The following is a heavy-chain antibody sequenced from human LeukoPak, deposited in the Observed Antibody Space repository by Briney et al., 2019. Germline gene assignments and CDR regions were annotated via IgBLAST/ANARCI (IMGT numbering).Heavy chain of an antibody. CDR3: ARDFQTEAPDY. CDR2: INPNSGVT. Sequence: ASVKVSCKSSGYSFTGYYMHWVRQAPGQGLEWMGWINPNSGVTDFAQKFQGRVTMTRDTSISTAYMELSRLTSDDTAVYYCARDFQTEAPDYWGQGTLVTVSS. D-gene: IGHD2/OR15-2a*01. V-gene: IGHV1-2*02. J-gene: IGHJ4*02. CDR1: GYSFTGYY.